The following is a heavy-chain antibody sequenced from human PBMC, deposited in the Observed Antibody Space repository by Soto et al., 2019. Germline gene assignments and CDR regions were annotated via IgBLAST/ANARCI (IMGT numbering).Heavy chain of an antibody. Sequence: ESGGGLVKPGGSLKLSCAASGFTFSGSAMHWVRQASGKGLEWVGRIRSKANSYATAYAASVKGRFTISRDDSKNTAYLQMNSLKTEDTAVYYCTRSRVLLWFGELYALDYWGQGTLVTVSS. CDR1: GFTFSGSA. V-gene: IGHV3-73*01. J-gene: IGHJ4*02. CDR3: TRSRVLLWFGELYALDY. D-gene: IGHD3-10*01. CDR2: IRSKANSYAT.